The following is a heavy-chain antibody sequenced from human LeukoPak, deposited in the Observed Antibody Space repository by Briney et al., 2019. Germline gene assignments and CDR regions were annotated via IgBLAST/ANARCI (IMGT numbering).Heavy chain of an antibody. CDR3: ARDPRGNYFDY. V-gene: IGHV3-7*03. Sequence: GGSLRLSCAASGFTFSSYWMSWVRQAPGKGLEWVANIKQDGSEKYYVDSMKGRFTISRDNAKNSLYLQMNSLRAEDTAVYYCARDPRGNYFDYWGQGTLVTVSS. CDR2: IKQDGSEK. CDR1: GFTFSSYW. J-gene: IGHJ4*02. D-gene: IGHD3-16*01.